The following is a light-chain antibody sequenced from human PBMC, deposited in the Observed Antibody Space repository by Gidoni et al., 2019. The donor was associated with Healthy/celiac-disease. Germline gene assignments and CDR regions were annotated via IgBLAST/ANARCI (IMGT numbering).Light chain of an antibody. V-gene: IGKV1-39*01. Sequence: DIQMTQSPSSLSASVGDRVTITCLASQSISSYLNWYQQKPGNAPKLLIYAASSLQSGVPSRFSGSGSWTDFTLTIISLQPEDFATYYCQQSYSTLYTFXQXTKLEIK. CDR2: AAS. J-gene: IGKJ2*01. CDR3: QQSYSTLYT. CDR1: QSISSY.